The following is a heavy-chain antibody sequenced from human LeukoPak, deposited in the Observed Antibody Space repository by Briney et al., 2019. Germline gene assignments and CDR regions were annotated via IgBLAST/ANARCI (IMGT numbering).Heavy chain of an antibody. CDR1: GGSISSGGYY. Sequence: SETLSLTCTVSGGSISSGGYYWSWIRQHPGKGLEWIGYIYYSGSTNYNPSLKSRVTISVDTSKNQFSLKLGSVTAADTAVYYCARQYGSGRAPDYWGQGTLVTVSS. CDR3: ARQYGSGRAPDY. V-gene: IGHV4-61*08. J-gene: IGHJ4*02. CDR2: IYYSGST. D-gene: IGHD3-10*01.